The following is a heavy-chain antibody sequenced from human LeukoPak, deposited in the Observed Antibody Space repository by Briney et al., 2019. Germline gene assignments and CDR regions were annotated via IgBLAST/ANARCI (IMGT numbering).Heavy chain of an antibody. Sequence: GGSLTLSCAAWGFTVSSKYMSWVRQARGEGLEWVSVIYSGGSTYYADSVKCRFTISRDNSKKTLYLQTSRLRAENTVVSYCARIRKWFDPWAKGPLVPVSS. D-gene: IGHD3-3*02. CDR3: ARIRKWFDP. V-gene: IGHV3-66*02. CDR2: IYSGGST. J-gene: IGHJ5*02. CDR1: GFTVSSKY.